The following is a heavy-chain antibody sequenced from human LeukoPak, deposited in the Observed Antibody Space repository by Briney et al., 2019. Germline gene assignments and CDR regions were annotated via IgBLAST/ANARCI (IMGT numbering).Heavy chain of an antibody. J-gene: IGHJ3*02. V-gene: IGHV4-59*02. Sequence: PSESLSLTCSVSGGSVNLYYWTWIRQSPGKGLEWIGYISYSGNVYYNPSLKSRVTITLDTSKKQVSLRLSSVTAADTAVYFSARDFARNSGDYGNDGFDIWGQGTMVTVS. CDR2: ISYSGNV. CDR1: GGSVNLYY. CDR3: ARDFARNSGDYGNDGFDI. D-gene: IGHD4-17*01.